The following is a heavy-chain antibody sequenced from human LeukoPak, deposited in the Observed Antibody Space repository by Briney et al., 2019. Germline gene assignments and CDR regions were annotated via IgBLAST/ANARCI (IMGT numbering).Heavy chain of an antibody. D-gene: IGHD6-13*01. J-gene: IGHJ1*01. CDR1: GFTFSDYY. V-gene: IGHV3-11*04. CDR3: TTPAAGPRAEYSQY. Sequence: PGGSLRLSCAASGFTFSDYYMSWIRQAPGKGLEWISYISSSGSTKYYADSVKGRFTISRDNAKNSLYLQMNSLAVEDTAVYYCTTPAAGPRAEYSQYWGQGTLVTVSS. CDR2: ISSSGSTK.